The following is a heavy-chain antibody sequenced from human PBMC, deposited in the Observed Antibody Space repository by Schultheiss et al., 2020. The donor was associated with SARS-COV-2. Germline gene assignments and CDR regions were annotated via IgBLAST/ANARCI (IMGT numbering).Heavy chain of an antibody. CDR1: GGSFSGYY. CDR3: ARVRFLEWYYYYYYMDV. CDR2: IYHSGST. Sequence: SETLSLTCAVYGGSFSGYYWGWIRQPPGKGLEWIGSIYHSGSTYYNPSLKSRVTISVDTSKNQFSLKLSSVTAADTAVYYCARVRFLEWYYYYYYMDVWGKGTTVTVSS. J-gene: IGHJ6*03. V-gene: IGHV4-34*01. D-gene: IGHD3-3*01.